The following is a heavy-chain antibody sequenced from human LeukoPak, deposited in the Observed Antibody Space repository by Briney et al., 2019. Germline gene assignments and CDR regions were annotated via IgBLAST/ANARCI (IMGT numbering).Heavy chain of an antibody. CDR3: ARDLAPLVVVITTLDY. CDR2: LTGSGATT. Sequence: PGGSLRLSCAASGFTFRNYAMMWVRQAPGKGLEWVSALTGSGATTYYADSVKGRFTVSRDNSKNTLYLQMNSLRADDTAVYYCARDLAPLVVVITTLDYWGQGTLVTVSS. CDR1: GFTFRNYA. D-gene: IGHD3-22*01. V-gene: IGHV3-23*01. J-gene: IGHJ4*02.